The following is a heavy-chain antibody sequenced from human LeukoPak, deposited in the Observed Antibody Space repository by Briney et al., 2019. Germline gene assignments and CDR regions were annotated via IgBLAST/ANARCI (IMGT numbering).Heavy chain of an antibody. CDR2: ISSSSSYI. Sequence: PGGSLRLPCAASGFTFTTYALIWVRQAPGKGLEWVSSISSSSSYIYYADSVKGRFTISRDNAKNSLYLQMNSLRAEDTAVYYCARGQGDGYNFLDYWGQGTLVTVSS. V-gene: IGHV3-21*01. D-gene: IGHD5-24*01. CDR1: GFTFTTYA. CDR3: ARGQGDGYNFLDY. J-gene: IGHJ4*02.